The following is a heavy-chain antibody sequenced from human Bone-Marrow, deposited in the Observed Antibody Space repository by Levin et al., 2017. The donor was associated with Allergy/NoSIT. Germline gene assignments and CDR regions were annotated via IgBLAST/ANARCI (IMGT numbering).Heavy chain of an antibody. CDR2: IYYSEST. J-gene: IGHJ6*02. D-gene: IGHD4-23*01. CDR3: GRHAALHDYGGEKYSGAMDV. Sequence: SETLSLTCTVSGASISTNNYYWGWFRQPPGKGLEWIGSIYYSESTYYTPSLKSRVTISVDTSKNQFSLKVRSVTAADTAVYYCGRHAALHDYGGEKYSGAMDVWGQGTTVTVSS. V-gene: IGHV4-39*01. CDR1: GASISTNNYY.